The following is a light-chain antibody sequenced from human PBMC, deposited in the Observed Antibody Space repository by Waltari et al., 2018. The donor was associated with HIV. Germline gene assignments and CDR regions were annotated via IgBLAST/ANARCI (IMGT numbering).Light chain of an antibody. CDR3: HQYASFSGT. J-gene: IGKJ1*01. Sequence: DIRLTQSPSTLSASAGDRVAITCRAGPNVGAFLAWYQQKPGKPPKLLIYQASILEGGVPSRFSGSVSGSDFTLTINGLQSDDFATYYCHQYASFSGTFGQGTKVEL. CDR2: QAS. CDR1: PNVGAF. V-gene: IGKV1-5*03.